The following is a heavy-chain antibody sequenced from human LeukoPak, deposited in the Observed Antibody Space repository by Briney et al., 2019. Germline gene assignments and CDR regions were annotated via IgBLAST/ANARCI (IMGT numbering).Heavy chain of an antibody. CDR1: GYTFTSYD. CDR2: MNPNSGNT. CDR3: ARDLNLGFGESNNYYYMDV. V-gene: IGHV1-8*01. Sequence: GASVKVSCKASGYTFTSYDINWVRQAPGQGLEWMGWMNPNSGNTGYAQKFQGRVSMTRDTSTSTAYMELSSLRSEDTAVYYCARDLNLGFGESNNYYYMDVWGKGTTVTVSS. D-gene: IGHD3-10*01. J-gene: IGHJ6*03.